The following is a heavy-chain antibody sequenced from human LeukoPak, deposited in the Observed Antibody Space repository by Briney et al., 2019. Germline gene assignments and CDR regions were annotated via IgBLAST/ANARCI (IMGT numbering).Heavy chain of an antibody. V-gene: IGHV1-3*04. CDR1: GYTFANYA. D-gene: IGHD6-6*01. Sequence: ASVKVSCKASGYTFANYAMHWVRQAPGQSLEWMGWINSANGNTKYSQKFQGRVTITADESTSTAYMELSSLRSEDTAVYYCARDIAARQYYYYGMDVWGQGTTVTVSS. CDR2: INSANGNT. J-gene: IGHJ6*02. CDR3: ARDIAARQYYYYGMDV.